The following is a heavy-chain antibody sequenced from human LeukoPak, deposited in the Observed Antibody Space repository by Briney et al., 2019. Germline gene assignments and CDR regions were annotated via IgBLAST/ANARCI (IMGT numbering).Heavy chain of an antibody. CDR1: GGSISSYY. V-gene: IGHV4-59*01. CDR3: ARVDTAMASYYYYYMDV. D-gene: IGHD5-18*01. J-gene: IGHJ6*03. Sequence: PSETLSLTCTVSGGSISSYYWSWIRQPPGKGLEWIGYIYYSGGTNYNPSLKSRVTISVDTSKNQFSLKLSSVTAADTAVYYCARVDTAMASYYYYYMDVWGKGTTVTVSS. CDR2: IYYSGGT.